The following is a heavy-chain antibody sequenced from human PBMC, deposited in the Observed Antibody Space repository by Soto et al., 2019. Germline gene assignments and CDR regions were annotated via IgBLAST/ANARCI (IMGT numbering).Heavy chain of an antibody. Sequence: EVQLEESGGGLIKPGESLTLSCAASDFILSDAWMKWVRQAPGKGLEWVGRIKSKAHGGTTDYAAPLKGRFTILRDDSKNTLYLQMNSLQTDDTAMYYCASYRDISGLRRYDYWGQGALVTVSS. D-gene: IGHD3-22*01. CDR2: IKSKAHGGTT. V-gene: IGHV3-15*07. CDR3: ASYRDISGLRRYDY. J-gene: IGHJ4*02. CDR1: DFILSDAW.